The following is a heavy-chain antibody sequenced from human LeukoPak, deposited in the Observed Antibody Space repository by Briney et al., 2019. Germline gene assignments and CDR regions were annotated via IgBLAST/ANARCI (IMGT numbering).Heavy chain of an antibody. J-gene: IGHJ4*02. Sequence: GGSLRLSCAASGFTFNTCAMNWVRQAPGKGLEWVSSISGAGITTDYADSVKGRFTISRDNSKNPLYLQMNSLRAEDTAMFYCAKDVRGYNRPFDYWGQGTLVTVSS. CDR1: GFTFNTCA. CDR3: AKDVRGYNRPFDY. CDR2: ISGAGITT. D-gene: IGHD3-10*02. V-gene: IGHV3-23*01.